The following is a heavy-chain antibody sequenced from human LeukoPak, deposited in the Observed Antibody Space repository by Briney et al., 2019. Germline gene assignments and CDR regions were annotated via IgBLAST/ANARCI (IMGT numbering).Heavy chain of an antibody. V-gene: IGHV4-39*07. Sequence: SETLSLTCTVSGGSISNSHYYWGWFRQPPGKGLEWIESIYFSGKSYYNPSLKSRVIISLDTSKNQFSLILISVTAADTAVYYCARDNWNWFDPWGQGTLVTVSS. D-gene: IGHD1-20*01. J-gene: IGHJ5*02. CDR3: ARDNWNWFDP. CDR1: GGSISNSHYY. CDR2: IYFSGKS.